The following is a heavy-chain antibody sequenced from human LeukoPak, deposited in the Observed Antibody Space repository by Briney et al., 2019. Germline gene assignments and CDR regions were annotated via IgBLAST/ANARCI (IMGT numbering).Heavy chain of an antibody. Sequence: ASVKVSCKASGYTFTGYYMHWVRQAPGQGLEWMGWINPNSGGTNYAQKFQGRVTMTRDTSISTASMELSRLRSDDTAVYYCARVPPTPYDNYYFDYWGQGTLVTVSS. D-gene: IGHD3-22*01. CDR1: GYTFTGYY. V-gene: IGHV1-2*02. CDR2: INPNSGGT. CDR3: ARVPPTPYDNYYFDY. J-gene: IGHJ4*02.